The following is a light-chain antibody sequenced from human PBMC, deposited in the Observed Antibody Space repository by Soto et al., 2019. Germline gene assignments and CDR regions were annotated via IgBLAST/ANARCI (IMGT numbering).Light chain of an antibody. CDR1: QSVNSNF. V-gene: IGKV3-20*01. J-gene: IGKJ1*01. CDR3: QQYGSSPAT. Sequence: EIVLTQSLATLSMSPGERASLFSRASQSVNSNFLAWYQQRPGQAPRLLVFGASSRATGIPERFSGSGSGTDFALTISRLEPEDFAVYYCQQYGSSPATFGQGTKVDIK. CDR2: GAS.